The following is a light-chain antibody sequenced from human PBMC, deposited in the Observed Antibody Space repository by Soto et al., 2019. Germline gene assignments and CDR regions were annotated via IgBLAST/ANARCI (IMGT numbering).Light chain of an antibody. CDR1: QSVRSSY. V-gene: IGKV3-20*01. J-gene: IGKJ5*01. CDR2: GAS. CDR3: QQYGSSPLWT. Sequence: EIVLTQSPVTLSFSPGERATRSCRASQSVRSSYLAWYQQKPGQAPRLLIYGASSRATGIPDRFSGSGSGTDFTLTISRLEPEDFAVYYCQQYGSSPLWTFGQGTRLEI.